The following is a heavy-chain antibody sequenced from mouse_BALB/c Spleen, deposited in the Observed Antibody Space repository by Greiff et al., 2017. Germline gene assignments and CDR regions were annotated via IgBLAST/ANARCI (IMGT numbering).Heavy chain of an antibody. Sequence: EVQGVESGPGLVKPSQSLSLTCTVTGYSITSDYAWNWIRQFPGNKLEWMGYISYSGSTSYNPSLKSRISITRDTSKNQFFLQLNSVTTEDTATYYCARGGYYGSSYGAMDYWGQGTSVTVSS. CDR3: ARGGYYGSSYGAMDY. J-gene: IGHJ4*01. D-gene: IGHD1-1*01. CDR2: ISYSGST. CDR1: GYSITSDYA. V-gene: IGHV3-2*02.